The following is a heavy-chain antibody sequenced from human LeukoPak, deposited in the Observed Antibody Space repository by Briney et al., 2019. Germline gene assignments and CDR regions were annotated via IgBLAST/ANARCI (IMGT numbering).Heavy chain of an antibody. CDR1: GFTFSSYG. CDR2: LWYDGSSK. Sequence: GGSLRLSCAASGFTFSSYGMHWVRQAPGKGLEWVTFLWYDGSSKYYADSVKGRFTISRDNSKNTLYLQMNTLRAEDTAVYYCARDLGYFDYWGQGTLVTVSS. J-gene: IGHJ4*02. CDR3: ARDLGYFDY. V-gene: IGHV3-33*01.